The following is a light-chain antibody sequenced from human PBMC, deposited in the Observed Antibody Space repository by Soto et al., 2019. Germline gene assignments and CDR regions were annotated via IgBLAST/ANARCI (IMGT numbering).Light chain of an antibody. J-gene: IGKJ2*01. Sequence: DIVLTQSPDSLAVSLGERATINCKSSQSVLHSHNNESYLAWFQKKPGQPPKLLTYWTSARESAVPDRFSGSGSGTDFTLTISSLQAEDVAIYYCQQYYSAPYTFGQGTKVEI. CDR3: QQYYSAPYT. CDR2: WTS. V-gene: IGKV4-1*01. CDR1: QSVLHSHNNESY.